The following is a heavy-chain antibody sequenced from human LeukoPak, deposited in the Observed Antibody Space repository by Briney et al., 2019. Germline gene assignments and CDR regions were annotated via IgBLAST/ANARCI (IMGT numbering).Heavy chain of an antibody. CDR2: TLSSSSTI. CDR1: GFTFNTHS. V-gene: IGHV3-48*01. Sequence: PGGSLRLSCAASGFTFNTHSMNWVRQAPGKGLEWVSYTLSSSSTIYYADSVKGRFTISRDNAKNSLFLQMNSLRADDTAVYYCARAVGHGSGSPRMDVWGNGTTVTVSS. J-gene: IGHJ6*04. D-gene: IGHD3-10*01. CDR3: ARAVGHGSGSPRMDV.